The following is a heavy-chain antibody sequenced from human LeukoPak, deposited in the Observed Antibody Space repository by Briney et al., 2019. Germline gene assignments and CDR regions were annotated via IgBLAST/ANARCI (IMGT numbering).Heavy chain of an antibody. Sequence: GGSLRLSCAASGFTFSNAWMSWVRQAPGKGLEWVGRIRSKTDGGTTNYAAPVKGRFTISRDDSKNTLYLQMNSLKTEDTAVYYCTTGITMVRGVIHLIDYWGQGTLVTVSS. V-gene: IGHV3-15*01. CDR3: TTGITMVRGVIHLIDY. CDR2: IRSKTDGGTT. D-gene: IGHD3-10*01. CDR1: GFTFSNAW. J-gene: IGHJ4*02.